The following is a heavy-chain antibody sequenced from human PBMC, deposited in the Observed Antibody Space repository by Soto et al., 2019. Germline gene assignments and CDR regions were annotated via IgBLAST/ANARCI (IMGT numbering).Heavy chain of an antibody. J-gene: IGHJ6*03. CDR3: AIVSLPSVNSELVSPGPRPYYYLIDF. V-gene: IGHV3-11*01. D-gene: IGHD1-7*01. CDR2: ISSSGSTI. Sequence: GGSLRLSCAASGFTFSDYYMSWIRQAPGKGLEWVSYISSSGSTIYYADSVKGRFTISRDNAKNSLYLQMNSLRAEDTAVYYSAIVSLPSVNSELVSPGPRPYYYLIDFCAKRTSVTVSS. CDR1: GFTFSDYY.